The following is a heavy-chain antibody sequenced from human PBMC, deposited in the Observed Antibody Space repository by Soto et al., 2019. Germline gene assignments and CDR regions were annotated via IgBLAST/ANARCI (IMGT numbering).Heavy chain of an antibody. CDR2: IYSGGST. V-gene: IGHV3-66*01. D-gene: IGHD3-10*01. CDR1: GFTVSSNY. J-gene: IGHJ4*02. CDR3: ARGGRTMVRGVIIGEYFDY. Sequence: GGSLRLSCAASGFTVSSNYMSWVRQAPGKGLEWVSVIYSGGSTYYADSVKGRFTISRDNSKNTLYLQMNSLRAEDTAVYYCARGGRTMVRGVIIGEYFDYWGQGTLVTVSS.